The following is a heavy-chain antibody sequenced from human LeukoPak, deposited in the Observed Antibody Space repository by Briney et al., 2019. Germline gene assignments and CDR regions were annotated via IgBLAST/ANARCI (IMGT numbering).Heavy chain of an antibody. CDR3: AGGHSSGYYPIDY. Sequence: GGSLRLSCAASGFTFSTYEMNWVRQAPGKGLEWVSYISSSGSTIYYAESVKGRFTISRDNAKNSLYLQMNSLRAEDTAVYYCAGGHSSGYYPIDYWGQGTLVTVSS. V-gene: IGHV3-48*03. CDR2: ISSSGSTI. D-gene: IGHD3-22*01. J-gene: IGHJ4*02. CDR1: GFTFSTYE.